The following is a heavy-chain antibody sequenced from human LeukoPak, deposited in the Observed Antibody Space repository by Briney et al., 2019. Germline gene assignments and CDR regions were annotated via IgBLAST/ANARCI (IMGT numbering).Heavy chain of an antibody. CDR1: GFSFSGYW. Sequence: PGGSLRLSCAASGFSFSGYWMTWVRQATGEGLEWVANIKEDGSEKYYADFVKGRFTISRDNAKNSLDLQMNSLRAEDTAVYYCARRGSTDYWGQGTLVTVSS. CDR3: ARRGSTDY. J-gene: IGHJ4*02. D-gene: IGHD2/OR15-2a*01. V-gene: IGHV3-7*03. CDR2: IKEDGSEK.